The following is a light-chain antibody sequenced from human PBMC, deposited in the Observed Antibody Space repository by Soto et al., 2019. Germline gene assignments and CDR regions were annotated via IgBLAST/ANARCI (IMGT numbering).Light chain of an antibody. CDR1: TSDVGGYNS. CDR3: SSRTSTSTRV. J-gene: IGLJ1*01. Sequence: QSALTQPASVSGSPGQSITISCTGTTSDVGGYNSVSWYQQHPGKAPELMIYDVSNRPSGISYRFSGSKSGNTASLTISGLQAEDEADYYSSSRTSTSTRVFGTGTKVTVL. V-gene: IGLV2-14*01. CDR2: DVS.